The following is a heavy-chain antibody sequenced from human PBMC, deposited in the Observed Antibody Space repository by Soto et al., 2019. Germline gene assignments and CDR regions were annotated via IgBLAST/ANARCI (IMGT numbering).Heavy chain of an antibody. D-gene: IGHD6-19*01. CDR2: IYPGDSDT. J-gene: IGHJ6*02. CDR1: GYSFTSYW. Sequence: PGESLKISCQGSGYSFTSYWIGWVRQMPGKGLEWMGIIYPGDSDTRYSPSFQGQVTISADKSISTAYLQWSSLKASDTAMYYCARHIAVAGISAYYYGMDVWGQGTTVTVSS. V-gene: IGHV5-51*01. CDR3: ARHIAVAGISAYYYGMDV.